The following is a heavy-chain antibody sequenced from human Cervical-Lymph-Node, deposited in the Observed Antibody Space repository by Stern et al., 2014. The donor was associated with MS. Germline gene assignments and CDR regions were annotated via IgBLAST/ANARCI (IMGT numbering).Heavy chain of an antibody. J-gene: IGHJ6*01. CDR2: IDPNSGDT. CDR1: GYSFSVHY. Sequence: VQLVESGAEVKKPGASLKVSCQASGYSFSVHYIHWVRQAPGQGLEWMGRIDPNSGDTYYLQKFQGRVTMTRDTSISTAYMKLSRLKSDDTAVNYWAKIPLLAAGRRSYARDVWGQGTTVTVPS. CDR3: AKIPLLAAGRRSYARDV. V-gene: IGHV1-2*06. D-gene: IGHD3-3*01.